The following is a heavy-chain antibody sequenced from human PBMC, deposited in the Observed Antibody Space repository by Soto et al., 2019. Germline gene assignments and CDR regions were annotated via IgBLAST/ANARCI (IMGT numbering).Heavy chain of an antibody. CDR2: IYSGGST. V-gene: IGHV3-66*01. J-gene: IGHJ4*02. CDR3: AAFRSLFDC. Sequence: EVQLVESGGGLVQPGGSLRLSCAASGFIVSSNYMSWVRQAPGKGLEWVSIIYSGGSTYYADSVKDRFTISRDNSKNTLYLQMNSLRAEDTALYYCAAFRSLFDCWGQGTLVTVSS. CDR1: GFIVSSNY.